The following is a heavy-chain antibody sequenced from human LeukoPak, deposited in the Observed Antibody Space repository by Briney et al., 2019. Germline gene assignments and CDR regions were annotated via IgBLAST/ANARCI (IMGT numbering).Heavy chain of an antibody. J-gene: IGHJ4*02. CDR2: ISSSGSTI. D-gene: IGHD3-22*01. CDR3: ARRSHYYDSILPIFDY. V-gene: IGHV3-11*01. Sequence: PGGSLRLSCAASGFTFSDYYMSWIRQAPGKGLEWVSYISSSGSTIYYADSVKGRFTISRDNAKNSLYLQMNSLRAEDTAVYYCARRSHYYDSILPIFDYWGQGTLVTVSS. CDR1: GFTFSDYY.